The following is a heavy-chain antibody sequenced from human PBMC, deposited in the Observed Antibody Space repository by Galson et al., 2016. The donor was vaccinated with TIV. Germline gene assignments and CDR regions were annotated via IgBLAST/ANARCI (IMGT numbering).Heavy chain of an antibody. CDR2: MSSEGPAK. D-gene: IGHD6-6*01. Sequence: SLRLSCAASGFTFSNYVVHWVRQAPGKGLEWVAVMSSEGPAKFYADSVAGRFTISRDNSKNTLFLKMSSLRPADTAIYYCARDPIPGRPDYFDYWGQGTLVTVSS. CDR1: GFTFSNYV. CDR3: ARDPIPGRPDYFDY. J-gene: IGHJ4*02. V-gene: IGHV3-30*03.